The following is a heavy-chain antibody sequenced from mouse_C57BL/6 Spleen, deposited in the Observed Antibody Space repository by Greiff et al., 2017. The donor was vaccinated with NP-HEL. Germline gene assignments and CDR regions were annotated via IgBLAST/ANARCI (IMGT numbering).Heavy chain of an antibody. CDR3: ARDYGSSYGFAY. D-gene: IGHD1-1*01. V-gene: IGHV1-81*01. CDR2: IYPRSGNT. CDR1: GYTFTSYG. Sequence: LQESGAELARPGASVKLSCKASGYTFTSYGISWVKQRTGQGLEWIGEIYPRSGNTYYNEKFKGKATLTADKSSSTAYMELRSLTSEDSAVYFCARDYGSSYGFAYWGQGTLVTVSA. J-gene: IGHJ3*01.